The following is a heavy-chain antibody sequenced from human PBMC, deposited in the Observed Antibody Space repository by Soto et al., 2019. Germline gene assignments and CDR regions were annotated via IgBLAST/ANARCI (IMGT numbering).Heavy chain of an antibody. CDR1: GFPFSNAW. CDR3: TTALRFLGWPDY. V-gene: IGHV3-15*01. D-gene: IGHD3-3*01. J-gene: IGHJ4*02. Sequence: EVHLVESGGGLVEPGGSLRLSCAASGFPFSNAWMSWVRQAPGKGLEWVGRIKSKTDGGTTDYAAPVKGRFTISRDDSKNMLYLQMNSLKIEDIAVYYCTTALRFLGWPDYWGQGTLVTVSS. CDR2: IKSKTDGGTT.